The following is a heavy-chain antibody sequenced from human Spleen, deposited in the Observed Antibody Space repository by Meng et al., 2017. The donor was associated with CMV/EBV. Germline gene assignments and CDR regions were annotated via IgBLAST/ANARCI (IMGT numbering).Heavy chain of an antibody. CDR2: INHSGST. V-gene: IGHV4-34*01. D-gene: IGHD3-22*01. Sequence: SETLSLTCAVYGGSFSGYYWSWIRQPPGKGLEWIGEINHSGSTNYNPSLKSRVTISEDTSKNQFSLKLSSVTAADTAVYYCARDRGYYDNSGYYYGDAFDIWGQGTMVTVSS. CDR1: GGSFSGYY. CDR3: ARDRGYYDNSGYYYGDAFDI. J-gene: IGHJ3*02.